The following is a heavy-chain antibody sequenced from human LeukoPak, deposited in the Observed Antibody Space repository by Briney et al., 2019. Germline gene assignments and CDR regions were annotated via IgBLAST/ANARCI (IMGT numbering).Heavy chain of an antibody. CDR1: GFTFSSYS. J-gene: IGHJ4*02. D-gene: IGHD6-13*01. Sequence: GGSLRLSCAASGFTFSSYSMNWVRQAPGKGLEWVSSISSSSSYIYYADSVKGRFTISRDNAKNSLYLQMNSLRAEDTAVYYCARNSIAAAGPRAPLDYWGQGTLVTVSS. CDR3: ARNSIAAAGPRAPLDY. V-gene: IGHV3-21*01. CDR2: ISSSSSYI.